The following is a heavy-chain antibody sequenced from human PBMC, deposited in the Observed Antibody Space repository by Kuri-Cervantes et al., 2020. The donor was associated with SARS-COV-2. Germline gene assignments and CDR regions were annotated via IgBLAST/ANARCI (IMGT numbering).Heavy chain of an antibody. CDR1: GFTFSDYY. V-gene: IGHV3-11*06. Sequence: LSLTCAASGFTFSDYYMSWIRQAPGKGLEWVSYISSSSSYIYYADSVKGRFTISRDNAKNSLYLQMNSLRAEGTAVYYCARDHPRDYFDYWGQGTLVTVSS. CDR3: ARDHPRDYFDY. CDR2: ISSSSSYI. J-gene: IGHJ4*02.